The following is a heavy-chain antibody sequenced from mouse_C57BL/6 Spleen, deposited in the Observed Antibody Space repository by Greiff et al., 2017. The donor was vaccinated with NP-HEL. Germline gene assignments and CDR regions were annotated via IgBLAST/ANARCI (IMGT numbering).Heavy chain of an antibody. CDR2: ISSGSSTI. CDR1: GFTFSDYG. D-gene: IGHD2-3*01. V-gene: IGHV5-17*01. CDR3: ARSRGYYHWYFDV. J-gene: IGHJ1*03. Sequence: EVQGVESGGGLVKPGGSLKLSCAASGFTFSDYGMHRVRQAPEKGLEWVAYISSGSSTIYCADTVKGRFTISRDNAKNTLFLQRTSLRSEDTAMYYCARSRGYYHWYFDVWGTGTTVTVSS.